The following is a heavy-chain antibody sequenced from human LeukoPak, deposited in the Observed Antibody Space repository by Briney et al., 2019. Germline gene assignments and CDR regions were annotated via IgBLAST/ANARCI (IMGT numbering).Heavy chain of an antibody. J-gene: IGHJ5*02. Sequence: FTSYAMHWVRQAPGQRLEWMGWINAGNGNTKYSQKFQGRVTITRDTSASTAYMELSSLRSEDTAVYYCARRFTPYYYDSSGYFYNWFDPWGQGTLVTVSS. CDR3: ARRFTPYYYDSSGYFYNWFDP. D-gene: IGHD3-22*01. CDR1: FTSYA. V-gene: IGHV1-3*01. CDR2: INAGNGNT.